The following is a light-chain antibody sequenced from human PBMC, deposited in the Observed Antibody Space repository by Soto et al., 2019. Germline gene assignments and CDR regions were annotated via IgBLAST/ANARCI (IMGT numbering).Light chain of an antibody. J-gene: IGKJ4*01. CDR1: QSVSSSY. V-gene: IGKV3-15*01. CDR3: QQYNNWPPLT. CDR2: GAS. Sequence: EIVLTQSPATLSLSPGERATLSCRAGQSVSSSYLAWYQQKPGQAPRLLIYGASTRATGIPARFSGSGSGTEFTLTISSLQSEDFAVYYCQQYNNWPPLTFGGGTKVDIK.